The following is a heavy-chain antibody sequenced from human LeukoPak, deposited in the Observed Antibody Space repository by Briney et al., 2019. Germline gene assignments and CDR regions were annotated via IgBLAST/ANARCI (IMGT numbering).Heavy chain of an antibody. V-gene: IGHV1-2*02. CDR1: GYTLTELS. J-gene: IGHJ4*02. D-gene: IGHD6-6*01. Sequence: ASVKVSCKVSGYTLTELSMHWVRQAPGQGLEWMGWINPNSGGTNYAQKFQGRVTMTRDTSISTAYMELSRLRSDDTAVYYCARAASIAARHSLSYWGQGTLVTVSS. CDR2: INPNSGGT. CDR3: ARAASIAARHSLSY.